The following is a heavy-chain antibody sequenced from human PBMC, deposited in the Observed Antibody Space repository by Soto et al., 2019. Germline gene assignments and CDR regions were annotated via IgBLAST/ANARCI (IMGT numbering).Heavy chain of an antibody. J-gene: IGHJ4*02. CDR2: LKSNDGGGTA. CDR1: GFPFHITW. D-gene: IGHD1-1*01. Sequence: EVQLVESGGGLVKPGGSLRLSCAASGFPFHITWMNWVRQTPGKGLERVGLLKSNDGGGTAHYAVPVEGRFSISRDDLKQTLYLQMDSLKTEDTGVYYCTTQSGNWDFDHWGQGTLVTVSS. CDR3: TTQSGNWDFDH. V-gene: IGHV3-15*07.